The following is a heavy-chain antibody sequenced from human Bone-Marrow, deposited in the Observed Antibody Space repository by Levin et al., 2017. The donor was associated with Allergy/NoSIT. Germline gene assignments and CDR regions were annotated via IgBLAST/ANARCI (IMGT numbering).Heavy chain of an antibody. CDR3: ARGLWVGRKGQYYLDY. Sequence: PSETLSLTCDVSGDSISTSTHWWSWVRQAPGKGLEWIGEIYHAGNTYYHPSLRSRVTISVDKSKNHFSLRLTSVTAAATAVYYCARGLWVGRKGQYYLDYWGQGTLVTVSS. J-gene: IGHJ4*02. CDR1: GDSISTSTHW. V-gene: IGHV4-4*02. CDR2: IYHAGNT. D-gene: IGHD3-10*01.